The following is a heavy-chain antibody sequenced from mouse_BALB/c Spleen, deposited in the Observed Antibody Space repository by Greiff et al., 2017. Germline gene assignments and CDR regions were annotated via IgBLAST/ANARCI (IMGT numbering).Heavy chain of an antibody. J-gene: IGHJ1*01. D-gene: IGHD1-1*01. Sequence: QVQLKQSGPGLVQPSQSLSITCTVSGFSLTSYGVHWVRQSPGKGLEWLGVIWSGGSTDYNAAFISRLSISKDNSKSQVFFKMNSLQANDTAIYYCARGRGSRTGYFDVWGAGTTVTVSS. CDR2: IWSGGST. V-gene: IGHV2-2*02. CDR3: ARGRGSRTGYFDV. CDR1: GFSLTSYG.